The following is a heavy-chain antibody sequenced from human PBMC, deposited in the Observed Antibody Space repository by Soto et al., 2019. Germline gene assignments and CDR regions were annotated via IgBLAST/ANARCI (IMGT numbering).Heavy chain of an antibody. D-gene: IGHD6-19*01. J-gene: IGHJ4*02. CDR3: TRSTPGGWYGY. CDR2: VGTSGDT. CDR1: GFTFSTYD. Sequence: GGSLRLSCAASGFTFSTYDMHWVRQATGKGLEWVSSVGTSGDTYYAASVMGRFTISRDNANNSLYPQMNSLRAGDTAVYYCTRSTPGGWYGYWDQGTLVTVSS. V-gene: IGHV3-13*04.